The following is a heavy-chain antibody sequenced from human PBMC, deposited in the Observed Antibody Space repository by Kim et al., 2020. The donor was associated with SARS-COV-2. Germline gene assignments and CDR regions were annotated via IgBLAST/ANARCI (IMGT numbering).Heavy chain of an antibody. CDR3: ARAPSLTGSLYYFDY. Sequence: SLKSRVTISVDTSKNQFSLKLSSVTAADTAVYYCARAPSLTGSLYYFDYWGQGTLVTVSS. J-gene: IGHJ4*02. D-gene: IGHD3-9*01. V-gene: IGHV4-34*01.